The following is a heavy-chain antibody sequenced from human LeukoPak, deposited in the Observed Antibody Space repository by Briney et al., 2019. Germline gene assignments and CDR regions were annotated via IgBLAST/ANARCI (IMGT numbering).Heavy chain of an antibody. D-gene: IGHD3-3*01. J-gene: IGHJ4*02. CDR3: ARGGWSGYSL. Sequence: GGSLRLSCAASGFTFSNAWMSWVRQAPGKGLEWVSLLHSAGNTNYADSVKGRFTISRDNSKNTLYLQMNSLRVEDTAVYYCARGGWSGYSLWGQGTLVTVSS. CDR2: LHSAGNT. CDR1: GFTFSNAW. V-gene: IGHV3-53*01.